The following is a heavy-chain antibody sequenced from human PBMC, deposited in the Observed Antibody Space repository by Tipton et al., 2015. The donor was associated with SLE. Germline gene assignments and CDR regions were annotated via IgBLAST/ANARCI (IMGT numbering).Heavy chain of an antibody. CDR3: ATTGYSSSWFFDY. CDR1: GFTFSSYW. J-gene: IGHJ4*02. CDR2: IKQDGSEK. V-gene: IGHV3-7*01. Sequence: SLRLSCAASGFTFSSYWMSWVRQAPGKGLEWVANIKQDGSEKYYVDSVKGRFTISRDNAKNSLYLQMNSLRAEDTAVYYCATTGYSSSWFFDYWGQGTRVTVSS. D-gene: IGHD6-13*01.